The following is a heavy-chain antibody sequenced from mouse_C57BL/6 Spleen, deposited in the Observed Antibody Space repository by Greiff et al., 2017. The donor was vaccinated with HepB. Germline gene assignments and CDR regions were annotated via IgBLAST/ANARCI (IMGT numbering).Heavy chain of an antibody. Sequence: QVQLKQSGAELAKPGASVKLSCKASGYTFTSYWMHWVKQRPGQGLEWIGYINPSSGYTKYKQKFKDKVTLTADKSSSTAYMQLSSLTYEDSAVYYCGRLGSSDAYWGQGTLVTVSA. D-gene: IGHD1-1*01. CDR1: GYTFTSYW. V-gene: IGHV1-7*01. J-gene: IGHJ3*01. CDR2: INPSSGYT. CDR3: GRLGSSDAY.